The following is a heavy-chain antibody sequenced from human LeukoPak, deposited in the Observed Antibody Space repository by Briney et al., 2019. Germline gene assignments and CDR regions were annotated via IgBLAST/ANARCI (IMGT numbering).Heavy chain of an antibody. CDR1: GYTFTSYA. V-gene: IGHV1-69*13. CDR3: AGPRDRTYYYDSSAPDAFDI. Sequence: ASVKVSCKASGYTFTSYAMNWVRQAPGQGLEWMGGIIPIFGTANYAQKFQGRVTITADESTSTAYMELSSLRSEDTAVYYCAGPRDRTYYYDSSAPDAFDIWGQGTMVTVSS. D-gene: IGHD3-22*01. J-gene: IGHJ3*02. CDR2: IIPIFGTA.